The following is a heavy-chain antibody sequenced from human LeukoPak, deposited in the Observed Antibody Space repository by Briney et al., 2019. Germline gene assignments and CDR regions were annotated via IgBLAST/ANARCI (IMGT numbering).Heavy chain of an antibody. D-gene: IGHD3-16*02. CDR2: ISGSGGST. V-gene: IGHV3-23*01. CDR1: RFTFRNYA. CDR3: AKGTFTFGGVIVPRYYFDY. Sequence: GGSLRLSCAASRFTFRNYAMSWVRQAPGKGLEWVSAISGSGGSTYYADSVKGRFTISRDNSKNTLYLQMNSLRAEDTAVYYCAKGTFTFGGVIVPRYYFDYWGQGTLVTVSS. J-gene: IGHJ4*02.